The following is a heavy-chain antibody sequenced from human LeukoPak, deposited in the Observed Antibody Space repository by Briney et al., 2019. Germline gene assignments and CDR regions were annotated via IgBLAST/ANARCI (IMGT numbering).Heavy chain of an antibody. CDR1: GGSISTYY. CDR2: IYYRGNT. D-gene: IGHD5-24*01. Sequence: SETLSLTCTVSGGSISTYYWSCIRQPPGKGLEWIGYIYYRGNTNYNPSLQSRVSISVGTSKNQFSLKLTSLWDPGTAVYFCERLAGDAYNYDACDIWGQGTMVTVSS. CDR3: ERLAGDAYNYDACDI. V-gene: IGHV4-59*08. J-gene: IGHJ3*02.